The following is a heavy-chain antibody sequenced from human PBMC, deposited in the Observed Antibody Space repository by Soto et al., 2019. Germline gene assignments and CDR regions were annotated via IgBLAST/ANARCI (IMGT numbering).Heavy chain of an antibody. Sequence: QVQLVESGGGVVQPGRSLRLSCAASGFTFSSYGMHWVRQAPGKGLEWVAVISYDGSNKYYADSVKGRFTISRDNSKNTLYLQMNSLRAEDTAVYYCAKDQIRVVPAVIFRLYYYYGMDVWGQGTTVTVSS. J-gene: IGHJ6*02. CDR1: GFTFSSYG. CDR3: AKDQIRVVPAVIFRLYYYYGMDV. D-gene: IGHD2-2*01. CDR2: ISYDGSNK. V-gene: IGHV3-30*18.